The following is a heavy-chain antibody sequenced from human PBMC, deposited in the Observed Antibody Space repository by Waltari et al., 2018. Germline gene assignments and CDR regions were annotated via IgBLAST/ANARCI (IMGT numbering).Heavy chain of an antibody. Sequence: QVQLVQSGAEVKKPGASVKVSCKVSGYTLTELSMHWVRQAPGKGLEWLGGFAPEDGETIYAQKVQGRVTMTEGTSTDTAYMELSSLSSEDTAVYYCATSETTVVTGEAFDIWGQGTMVTVAS. CDR2: FAPEDGET. CDR1: GYTLTELS. D-gene: IGHD7-27*01. J-gene: IGHJ3*02. V-gene: IGHV1-24*01. CDR3: ATSETTVVTGEAFDI.